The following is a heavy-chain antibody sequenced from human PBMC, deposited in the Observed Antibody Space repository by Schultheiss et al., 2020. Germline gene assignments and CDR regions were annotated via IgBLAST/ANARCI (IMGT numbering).Heavy chain of an antibody. CDR2: INHSGST. D-gene: IGHD4-17*01. CDR3: ARGRLRYPFYYYYYGMDV. V-gene: IGHV4-34*01. Sequence: GSLRLSCAVYGGSFSGYYWSWIRQPPGKGLEWIGEINHSGSTNYNPSLKSRVTISVDTSKNQFSLKLSSVTAADTAVYYCARGRLRYPFYYYYYGMDVWGQGTTVTVSS. J-gene: IGHJ6*02. CDR1: GGSFSGYY.